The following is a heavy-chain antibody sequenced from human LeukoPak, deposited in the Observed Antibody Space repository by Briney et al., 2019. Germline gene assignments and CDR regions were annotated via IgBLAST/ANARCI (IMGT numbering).Heavy chain of an antibody. CDR2: ISGSGGST. CDR1: GFTFSSYA. CDR3: AKGDYGDPRDYYSYGMDV. Sequence: GGSLRLSCAASGFTFSSYAMSWVRQAPGKGLEWVSAISGSGGSTYYADSVKGRFTISRDNSKNTLYLQMNSLRAEDTAVYSCAKGDYGDPRDYYSYGMDVWGKGTTVTVSS. J-gene: IGHJ6*04. V-gene: IGHV3-23*01. D-gene: IGHD4-17*01.